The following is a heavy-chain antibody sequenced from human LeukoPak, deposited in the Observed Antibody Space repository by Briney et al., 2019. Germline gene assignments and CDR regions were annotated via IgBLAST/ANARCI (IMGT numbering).Heavy chain of an antibody. D-gene: IGHD3-10*01. CDR3: TRDLPVPSLVRGIIIYGLIDY. J-gene: IGHJ4*02. CDR2: ISPDGETT. V-gene: IGHV3-21*06. CDR1: GFTFSSIS. Sequence: GGSLRLSCEASGFTFSSISTNWVRQAPGKGLEWVSSISPDGETTYHADSVKGRFTTSRDNAKSSLYLQMNSLRAEDTALYYCTRDLPVPSLVRGIIIYGLIDYWGQGTLVTVSS.